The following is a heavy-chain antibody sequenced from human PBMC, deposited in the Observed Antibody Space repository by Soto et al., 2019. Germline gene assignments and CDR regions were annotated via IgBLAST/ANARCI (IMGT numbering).Heavy chain of an antibody. D-gene: IGHD4-17*01. CDR1: GFTFSSYG. Sequence: GGSLRLSCAASGFTFSSYGMSWVRQAPGKGLEWVSAISGSGGSTYYADSVKGRFTISRDNSKNTLYLQMNSLRAEDTAVYYCAKDEDYGDYVSLDYWGQGTLVTVSS. CDR2: ISGSGGST. CDR3: AKDEDYGDYVSLDY. J-gene: IGHJ4*02. V-gene: IGHV3-23*01.